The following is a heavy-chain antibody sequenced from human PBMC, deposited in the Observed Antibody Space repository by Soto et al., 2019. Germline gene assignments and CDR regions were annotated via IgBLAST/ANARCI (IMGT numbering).Heavy chain of an antibody. D-gene: IGHD4-17*01. CDR1: GFTFSSYN. V-gene: IGHV3-21*01. CDR3: ASGLRTTRNWFDP. Sequence: PGGSLRLSCVASGFTFSSYNINWVRQAPGKGLEWVSSISTSSTYIFYTDSVKARFTISRDNAKNSLYLQMNSLRAEDMAVYYCASGLRTTRNWFDPWGQGTLVTVSS. CDR2: ISTSSTYI. J-gene: IGHJ5*02.